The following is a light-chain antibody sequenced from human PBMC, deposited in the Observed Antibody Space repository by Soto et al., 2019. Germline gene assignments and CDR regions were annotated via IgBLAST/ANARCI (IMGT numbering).Light chain of an antibody. CDR2: LNSDGSH. J-gene: IGLJ1*01. V-gene: IGLV4-69*01. CDR1: SGHSSYA. Sequence: QSVLTQSPCASASLGASVKLTCTLSSGHSSYAIAWHQQQPEKGPRYLMKLNSDGSHSKGDGIPDRFSGSSSGAERYLTISSLQSEDEADYYCQTWGTGIQVFGTGTKLTVL. CDR3: QTWGTGIQV.